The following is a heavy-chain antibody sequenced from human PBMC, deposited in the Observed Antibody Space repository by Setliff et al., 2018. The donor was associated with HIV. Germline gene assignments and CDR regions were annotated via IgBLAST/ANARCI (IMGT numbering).Heavy chain of an antibody. CDR3: AAGLQGVTYSPSFDY. D-gene: IGHD2-21*02. J-gene: IGHJ4*02. Sequence: SVTVSCKPSGFSFSNNAVQWVRQARGQRPAGIGWIVVGSGNTNYAQKFQERGTITRDMSTSTAYMELSSLRSEDTAGYYCAAGLQGVTYSPSFDYWGQGTLVTVSS. V-gene: IGHV1-58*01. CDR1: GFSFSNNA. CDR2: IVVGSGNT.